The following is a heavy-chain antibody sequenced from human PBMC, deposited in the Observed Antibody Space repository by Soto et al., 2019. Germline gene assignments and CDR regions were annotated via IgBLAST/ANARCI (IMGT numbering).Heavy chain of an antibody. CDR3: ARVNGWYGYGMDV. J-gene: IGHJ6*02. CDR2: IYYLGST. D-gene: IGHD6-19*01. CDR1: GGSMSEYF. Sequence: SETLSLTCSVSGGSMSEYFWSWIRQSPGKGLEWIGYIYYLGSTDYNPSLKSRVTISVDTSKRQFSLRLSSVTAADTAVYYCARVNGWYGYGMDVWGQVTTVT. V-gene: IGHV4-59*01.